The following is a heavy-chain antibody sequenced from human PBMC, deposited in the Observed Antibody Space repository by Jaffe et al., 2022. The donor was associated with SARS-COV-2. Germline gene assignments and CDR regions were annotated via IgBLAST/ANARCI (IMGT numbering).Heavy chain of an antibody. D-gene: IGHD4-17*01. CDR2: INAGNGNT. CDR3: ARGYGDYAEEIYGMDV. V-gene: IGHV1-3*01. CDR1: GYTFTSYA. Sequence: QVQLVQSGAEVKKPGASVKVSCKASGYTFTSYAMHWVRQAPGQRLEWMGWINAGNGNTKYSQKFQGRVTITRDTSASTAYMELSSLRSEDTAVYYCARGYGDYAEEIYGMDVWGQGTTVTVSS. J-gene: IGHJ6*02.